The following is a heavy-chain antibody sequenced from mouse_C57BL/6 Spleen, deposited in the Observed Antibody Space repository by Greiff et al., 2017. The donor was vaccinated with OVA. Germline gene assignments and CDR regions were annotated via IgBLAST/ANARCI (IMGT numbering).Heavy chain of an antibody. J-gene: IGHJ3*01. CDR3: AREREIYDGYSWFAY. CDR2: ISDGGSYT. CDR1: GFTFSSYA. V-gene: IGHV5-4*01. D-gene: IGHD2-3*01. Sequence: DVQLVESGGGLVKPGGSLKLSCAASGFTFSSYAMSWVRQTPEKRLEWVATISDGGSYTYYPDNVKGRFTISRDNAKNNLYLQMSHLKSEDTAMYYCAREREIYDGYSWFAYCGQGTLVTVSA.